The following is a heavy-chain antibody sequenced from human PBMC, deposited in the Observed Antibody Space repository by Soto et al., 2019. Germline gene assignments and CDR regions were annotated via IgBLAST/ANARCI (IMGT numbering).Heavy chain of an antibody. D-gene: IGHD2-2*01. J-gene: IGHJ4*02. CDR2: IWYDGSNK. CDR3: ARDWCSRTSCYCYFDY. CDR1: GFTFSSYG. V-gene: IGHV3-33*01. Sequence: QVQLVESGGGVVQPGRSLRLSCAASGFTFSSYGMHWVRQAPGKGLEWVAVIWYDGSNKYYADSVKGRFTISRDNSKNTLYLQMNSMRAEDTAVYYCARDWCSRTSCYCYFDYWGQGALVTVSS.